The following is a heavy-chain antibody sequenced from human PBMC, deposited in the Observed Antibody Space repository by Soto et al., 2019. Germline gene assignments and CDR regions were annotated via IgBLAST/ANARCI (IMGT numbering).Heavy chain of an antibody. CDR2: IKEDGTEI. J-gene: IGHJ3*02. CDR1: GLTFSSYW. V-gene: IGHV3-7*04. D-gene: IGHD5-12*01. CDR3: ARDGDGYNRVAFDI. Sequence: EVQLVESGGGLVQPGGSLRLSCEASGLTFSSYWMSWVRQAPGKGLEWVAIIKEDGTEIYYVDSVKGRFTISRDNAKNSLYLQINGLRAEDKAVYYCARDGDGYNRVAFDIWGQGTMVTVCS.